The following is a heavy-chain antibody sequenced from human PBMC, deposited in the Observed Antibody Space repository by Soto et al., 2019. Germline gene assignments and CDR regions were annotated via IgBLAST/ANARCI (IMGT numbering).Heavy chain of an antibody. CDR2: IKSKADGGAT. Sequence: EVQLVESGGGLVKPGGSLRLSCEASGFTFSNAWMNWVRQAPGKGLEWVGRIKSKADGGATDYAAPVKGRFTISRDDSKDTLYLQMNSLKTEDTAVYYCTTRPHHSGSYSTEAFDIWGQGTMVTVSS. CDR3: TTRPHHSGSYSTEAFDI. V-gene: IGHV3-15*07. J-gene: IGHJ3*02. D-gene: IGHD1-26*01. CDR1: GFTFSNAW.